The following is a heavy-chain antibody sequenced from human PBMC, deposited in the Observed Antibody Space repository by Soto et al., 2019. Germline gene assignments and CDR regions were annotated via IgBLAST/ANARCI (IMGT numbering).Heavy chain of an antibody. CDR2: ISGSGGST. CDR1: GFAFSSYA. Sequence: EVQLLESGGGLVQPGGSLRLSCAASGFAFSSYAMSWVRQAPGKGLEWVSAISGSGGSTYYADSVKGRFTISRDNSKNTLYLQMNSLRAEDTAVYYCAKVRGYYYYMDVWGKGTTVTVSS. J-gene: IGHJ6*03. CDR3: AKVRGYYYYMDV. V-gene: IGHV3-23*01.